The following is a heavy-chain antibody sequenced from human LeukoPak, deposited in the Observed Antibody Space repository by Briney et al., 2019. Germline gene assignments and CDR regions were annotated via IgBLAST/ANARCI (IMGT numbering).Heavy chain of an antibody. V-gene: IGHV3-30*14. CDR3: ARGESTVTYVFDY. Sequence: GGSLRLSCAASISSFSSSMMYWVRQAPGKGLEWVAAISYDGNEKYYADSVKGRFTTSRDNSKKTLYLQMNSLRAEDTSVYYCARGESTVTYVFDYWGQGTLVTVSS. D-gene: IGHD4-17*01. CDR1: ISSFSSSM. J-gene: IGHJ4*02. CDR2: ISYDGNEK.